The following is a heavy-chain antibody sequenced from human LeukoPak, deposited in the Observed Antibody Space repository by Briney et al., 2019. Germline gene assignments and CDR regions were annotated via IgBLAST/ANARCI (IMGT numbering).Heavy chain of an antibody. CDR3: ATSPGIAVAGFQYYFDY. CDR2: ISYDGSNK. V-gene: IGHV3-30*03. D-gene: IGHD6-19*01. Sequence: PGRSLRLSCAASGFTFSSYGMHWVRQAPGKGLEWVAVISYDGSNKYYADTVKGRFTISRDNSKNTLYLQMNSLRAEDTAVYYCATSPGIAVAGFQYYFDYWGQGTLVTVSS. J-gene: IGHJ4*02. CDR1: GFTFSSYG.